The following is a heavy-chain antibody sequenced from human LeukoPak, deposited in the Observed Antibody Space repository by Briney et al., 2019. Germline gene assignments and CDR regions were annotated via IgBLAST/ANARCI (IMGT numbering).Heavy chain of an antibody. CDR3: ADTPGYCSGGSCARAIDY. Sequence: PGASLRLSCAASGFTFSSYAVSWVRQAPGKGLEWVSAISGSGGSTYYADSVKGRFTISRDNSKNTLYLQMNSLRAEDTAVYYCADTPGYCSGGSCARAIDYWGQGTLVTVSS. D-gene: IGHD2-15*01. V-gene: IGHV3-23*01. CDR1: GFTFSSYA. J-gene: IGHJ4*02. CDR2: ISGSGGST.